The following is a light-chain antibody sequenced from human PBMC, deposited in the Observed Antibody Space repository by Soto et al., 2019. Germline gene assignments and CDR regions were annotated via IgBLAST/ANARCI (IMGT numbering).Light chain of an antibody. V-gene: IGKV3-20*01. CDR1: QSVTNSY. CDR3: QQYSSSPPIT. Sequence: EIVLTQSPDTLSLSPGEGATLSCRASQSVTNSYLAWYQQKPGQAPRLLIYGASSRATGIPDRSSGSGSETDFTLTISRLEPEDFAVYYCQQYSSSPPITFGQGTRLEIK. J-gene: IGKJ5*01. CDR2: GAS.